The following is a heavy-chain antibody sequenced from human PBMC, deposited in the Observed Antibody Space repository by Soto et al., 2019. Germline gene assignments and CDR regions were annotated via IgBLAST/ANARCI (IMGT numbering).Heavy chain of an antibody. V-gene: IGHV3-7*05. CDR3: ARDSGSGYHGQGYWGFDV. Sequence: DVHLVESGGTLVQPGGSLRLSCAASGFTFDNYWMTWVRQAPGKGLEWVANIKGDGSETYYVDSMKGRFTISRDNAKESLYLQMNSLRAEDTAVYYCARDSGSGYHGQGYWGFDVWGQGTTVIVSS. CDR2: IKGDGSET. J-gene: IGHJ6*02. D-gene: IGHD5-12*01. CDR1: GFTFDNYW.